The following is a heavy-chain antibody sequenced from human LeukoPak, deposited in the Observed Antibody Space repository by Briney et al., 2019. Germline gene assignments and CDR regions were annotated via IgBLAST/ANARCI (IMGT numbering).Heavy chain of an antibody. CDR1: GFIFNSYT. V-gene: IGHV3-30-3*01. Sequence: PGRSLRLSCAASGFIFNSYTIHWVRRAPGKGLEGVAVISFDGSDQYYTDSVKGRFTISKDNSKNTVYLQMDSLRSDDTAVYYCARVTLKNLGFECWGQGTLVTVSS. CDR2: ISFDGSDQ. D-gene: IGHD3-16*01. J-gene: IGHJ4*02. CDR3: ARVTLKNLGFEC.